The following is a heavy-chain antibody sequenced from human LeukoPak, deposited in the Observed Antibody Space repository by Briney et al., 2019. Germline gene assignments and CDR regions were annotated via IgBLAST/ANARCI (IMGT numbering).Heavy chain of an antibody. D-gene: IGHD2-2*01. CDR2: ITSSGSTI. Sequence: PGGSLRLSCAVSGFTFSSYEMNWVRQAPGKGLEWLSYITSSGSTIYYADSVKGRFTISRDNAKNSLYLQMNSLRAEDTAIYYWARYGGFCVRPSCPSFFNWGGGGPLLTVS. J-gene: IGHJ4*02. CDR3: ARYGGFCVRPSCPSFFNW. V-gene: IGHV3-48*03. CDR1: GFTFSSYE.